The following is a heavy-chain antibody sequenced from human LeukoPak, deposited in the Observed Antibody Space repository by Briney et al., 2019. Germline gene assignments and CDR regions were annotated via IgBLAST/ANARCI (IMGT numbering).Heavy chain of an antibody. J-gene: IGHJ4*01. CDR1: GYSISIGHY. Sequence: SETLSLTCAVSGYSISIGHYWGWLRQPPGKGLEWIGRVYHSGSTYYDPSLQSRVTISVDTSKNQFSLDLRSVTAADTAVYYCVSRTNYYDPYIYWGHGPLVTVSS. CDR3: VSRTNYYDPYIY. D-gene: IGHD3-16*01. CDR2: VYHSGST. V-gene: IGHV4-38-2*01.